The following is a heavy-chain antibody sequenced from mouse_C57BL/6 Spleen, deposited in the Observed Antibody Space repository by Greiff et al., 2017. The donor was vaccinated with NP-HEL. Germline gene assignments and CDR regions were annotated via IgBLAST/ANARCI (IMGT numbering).Heavy chain of an antibody. CDR2: ISSGGSYT. V-gene: IGHV5-6*01. J-gene: IGHJ4*01. Sequence: DVQLVESGGDLVKPGGSLKLSCAASGFTFSSYGMSWVRQTPDKRLEWVATISSGGSYTYYPDSVKGRFTISRDNAKNTLYLQMSSLKSEDTAMYYCATHGAMDYWGQGTSVTVSS. CDR3: ATHGAMDY. CDR1: GFTFSSYG.